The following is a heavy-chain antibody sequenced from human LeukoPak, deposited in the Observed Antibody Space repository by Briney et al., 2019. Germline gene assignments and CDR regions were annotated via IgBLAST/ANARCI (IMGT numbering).Heavy chain of an antibody. CDR3: AKDRGSGYDFYYYYGMDV. J-gene: IGHJ6*02. V-gene: IGHV3-30*18. CDR1: GFTFSSYG. CDR2: ISHDGSNT. Sequence: PGGSLRLSCAASGFTFSSYGMHWVRQAPGKGLEWVSLISHDGSNTYYADSVKGRFTISRDNSKKTLYLQMDSLRAEDTAVYYCAKDRGSGYDFYYYYGMDVWGQGTTVTVS. D-gene: IGHD5-12*01.